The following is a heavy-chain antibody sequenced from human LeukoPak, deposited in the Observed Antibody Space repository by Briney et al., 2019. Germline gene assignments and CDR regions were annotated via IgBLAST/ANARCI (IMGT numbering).Heavy chain of an antibody. J-gene: IGHJ3*02. V-gene: IGHV3-21*01. CDR1: GFTFSSYS. CDR2: ISSSSSYI. D-gene: IGHD2-2*02. Sequence: GGSLRLSCAASGFTFSSYSVNWVRQAPGKGLEWVSSISSSSSYIYYADSVKGRFTISRDNAKNSLYLQMNSLRAEDTAVYYCARPYCSSTSCYMGVGGAFDIWGQGTMVTVSS. CDR3: ARPYCSSTSCYMGVGGAFDI.